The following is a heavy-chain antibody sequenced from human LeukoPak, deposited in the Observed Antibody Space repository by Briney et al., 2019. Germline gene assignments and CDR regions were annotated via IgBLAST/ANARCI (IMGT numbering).Heavy chain of an antibody. J-gene: IGHJ4*02. Sequence: PGGSLRLSCAASGFTFSSYWMSWVRQAPGKGLEWVANIKQDGSEKYYVDSVKGRFTISRDNAKNSLYLQMNSLRAEDTAVYYCARVRSSSWYSPLPHWGQGTLVTVSS. CDR1: GFTFSSYW. V-gene: IGHV3-7*01. CDR2: IKQDGSEK. D-gene: IGHD6-13*01. CDR3: ARVRSSSWYSPLPH.